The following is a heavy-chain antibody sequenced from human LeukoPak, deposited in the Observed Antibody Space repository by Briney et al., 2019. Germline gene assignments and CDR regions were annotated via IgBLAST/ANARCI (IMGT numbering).Heavy chain of an antibody. CDR1: GFTFSNSA. V-gene: IGHV3-23*01. Sequence: GGSLRLSCAASGFTFSNSARSGVRQAQGKGREWFSAISGSGGYTFYADSVKGRFTISRDNSKNTLYLQMNSLRAEDTAVYYCAKDGYYGSGTYYIYWGQGTLVTVSS. CDR2: ISGSGGYT. D-gene: IGHD3-10*01. J-gene: IGHJ4*02. CDR3: AKDGYYGSGTYYIY.